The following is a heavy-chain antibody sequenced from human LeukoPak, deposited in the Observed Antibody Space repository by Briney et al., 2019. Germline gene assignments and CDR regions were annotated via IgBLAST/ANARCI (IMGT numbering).Heavy chain of an antibody. Sequence: GGSLRLSCVASGPTFIAHAMTWVRQAPGKGLEWVSTIKRNAEKTYYADSVRGRFTISRDDSKNTLFLQMTSLRGEDTAIYYCAQGSDCSSSGLGTLVTVSS. D-gene: IGHD2-21*02. CDR1: GPTFIAHA. CDR2: IKRNAEKT. CDR3: AQGSDCSS. V-gene: IGHV3-23*01. J-gene: IGHJ5*02.